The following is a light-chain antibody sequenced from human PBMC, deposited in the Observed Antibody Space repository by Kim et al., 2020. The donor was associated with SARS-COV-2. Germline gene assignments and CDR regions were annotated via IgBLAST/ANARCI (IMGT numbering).Light chain of an antibody. J-gene: IGLJ3*02. CDR2: QDT. Sequence: SYELTQPPSVSVSPGQTASITCSGDQLGDKYTCWYHQKPGQSPVLIIYQDTKRPSGIPERFSGSNSGNTATLTISGTQAMDEGDYYCQAWDSTAVEFGGGTQLTVL. CDR3: QAWDSTAVE. V-gene: IGLV3-1*01. CDR1: QLGDKY.